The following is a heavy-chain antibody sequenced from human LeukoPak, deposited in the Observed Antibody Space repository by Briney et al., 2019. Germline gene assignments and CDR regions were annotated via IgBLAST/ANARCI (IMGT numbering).Heavy chain of an antibody. Sequence: PSETLSLTCTVSGGSISSSSYYWGWIRQSPGKGLEWIGSIYYSGSTYYNPSLKSRVTISVDTSKNQFSLKLSSVTAADTAVYYCATHYGSGSLPFLDYWGQGTLVTVSS. D-gene: IGHD3-10*01. CDR1: GGSISSSSYY. V-gene: IGHV4-39*07. CDR2: IYYSGST. CDR3: ATHYGSGSLPFLDY. J-gene: IGHJ4*02.